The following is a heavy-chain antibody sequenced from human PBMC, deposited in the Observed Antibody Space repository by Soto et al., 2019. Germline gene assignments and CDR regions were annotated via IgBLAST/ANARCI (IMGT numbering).Heavy chain of an antibody. CDR2: INDDGITT. D-gene: IGHD2-2*01. V-gene: IGHV3-74*01. J-gene: IGHJ4*02. CDR3: ARDGTSRYDY. Sequence: PGGSLRLCCAASGFTFSSYRMHWVRQAPGKGLAWVSRINDDGITTSDADSVKGRFTISRDNAKNILYLQMNSLRVEDTAVYYCARDGTSRYDYWGQGTLVTVSS. CDR1: GFTFSSYR.